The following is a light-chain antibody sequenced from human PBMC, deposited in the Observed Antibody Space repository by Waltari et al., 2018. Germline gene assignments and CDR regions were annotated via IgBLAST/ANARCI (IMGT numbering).Light chain of an antibody. CDR1: SLRSYY. CDR3: NSRGKV. Sequence: SSELTQDPAVSVALGQTVRITCQGDSLRSYYASWYQHKPGQAPVLVIYGKNNRPSGIQDRFAGSSSGNTASLTITGAQAGDEADYYCNSRGKVFGGGTKLTV. J-gene: IGLJ2*01. V-gene: IGLV3-19*01. CDR2: GKN.